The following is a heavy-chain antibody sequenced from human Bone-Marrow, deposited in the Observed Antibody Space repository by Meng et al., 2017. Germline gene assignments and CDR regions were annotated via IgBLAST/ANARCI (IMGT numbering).Heavy chain of an antibody. CDR3: ARVIGGYCSGGSCYPGWFDP. D-gene: IGHD2-15*01. J-gene: IGHJ5*02. CDR1: GGSFSGYY. V-gene: IGHV4-34*01. CDR2: INHSGST. Sequence: SETLSLTCAVYGGSFSGYYWSWIRQPPGKGLEWIGEINHSGSTNHNPSLKSRVTISVDTSKNQFSLKLSSVTAADTAVYYCARVIGGYCSGGSCYPGWFDPWGQGTLVTVSS.